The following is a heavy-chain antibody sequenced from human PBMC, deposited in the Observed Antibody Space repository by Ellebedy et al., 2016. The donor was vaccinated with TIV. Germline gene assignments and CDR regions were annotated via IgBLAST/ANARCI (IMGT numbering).Heavy chain of an antibody. Sequence: GGSLRLXCAASGFTFRTYGMGWVRQAPGKGLEWVAVIAYDGGNSYYADSVQGRFTISRDNARNSLYLQMNSLRAEDTAVYYCARDPDSSSKIDCWGQGTLVTVSS. D-gene: IGHD1-14*01. CDR3: ARDPDSSSKIDC. J-gene: IGHJ4*02. V-gene: IGHV3-30*12. CDR1: GFTFRTYG. CDR2: IAYDGGNS.